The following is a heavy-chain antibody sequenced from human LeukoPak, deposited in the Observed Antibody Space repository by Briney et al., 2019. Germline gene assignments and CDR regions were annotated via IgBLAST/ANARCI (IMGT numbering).Heavy chain of an antibody. J-gene: IGHJ3*02. D-gene: IGHD3-22*01. CDR3: ARDGHYYYDSSGYYFRAFDI. CDR1: GGSISSGGYY. CDR2: IYYSGST. V-gene: IGHV4-31*03. Sequence: SETLSLTCTVSGGSISSGGYYWSWIRQHPGTGLEWIGYIYYSGSTYYNPSLKSRVTISVDTSKNQFSLKLSSVTAADTAVYYCARDGHYYYDSSGYYFRAFDIWGQGTMVTVSS.